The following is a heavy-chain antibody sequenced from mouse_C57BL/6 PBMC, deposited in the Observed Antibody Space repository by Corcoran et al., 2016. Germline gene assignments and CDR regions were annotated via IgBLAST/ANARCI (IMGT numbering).Heavy chain of an antibody. Sequence: QIQLVQSGPELKQPGETVKISCKASGYTFTTYGMSWVKQAPGKGLKWMGWINTYSGVPTYADDFKGRFAFSLETSASTAYLQINNLKNEDTATYFCARVGDYYGSSLYYFDYWGQGTTLTVSS. D-gene: IGHD1-1*01. CDR2: INTYSGVP. CDR3: ARVGDYYGSSLYYFDY. CDR1: GYTFTTYG. V-gene: IGHV9-3*01. J-gene: IGHJ2*01.